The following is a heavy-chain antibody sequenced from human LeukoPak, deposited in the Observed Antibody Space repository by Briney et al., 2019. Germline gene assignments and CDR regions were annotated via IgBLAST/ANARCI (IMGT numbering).Heavy chain of an antibody. Sequence: GASVKVSCKASGYTFTSYGISWVRQAPGQGLEWMGWISAYNGNTNYAQKVQGRVTMTTDTSTSTAYMELRSLRSDDTAVYYCTRDHPFSQYSSTWNRFDYWGQGTLVTVSS. V-gene: IGHV1-18*01. CDR1: GYTFTSYG. D-gene: IGHD2-2*01. CDR2: ISAYNGNT. CDR3: TRDHPFSQYSSTWNRFDY. J-gene: IGHJ4*02.